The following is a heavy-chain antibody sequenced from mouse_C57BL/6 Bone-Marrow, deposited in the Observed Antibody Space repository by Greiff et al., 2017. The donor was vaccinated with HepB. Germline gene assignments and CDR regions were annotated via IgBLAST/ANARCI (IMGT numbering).Heavy chain of an antibody. Sequence: QVQLKQSGAELVKPGASVKMSCKASGYTFTSYWITWVKQRPGQGLEWIGDIYPGSGSTNYNEKFKSKATLTVDTSSSTAYMQLSSLTSEDSAVYYCARSAGYYVGYFDYWGQGTTLTVSS. D-gene: IGHD2-3*01. CDR1: GYTFTSYW. CDR3: ARSAGYYVGYFDY. CDR2: IYPGSGST. J-gene: IGHJ2*01. V-gene: IGHV1-55*01.